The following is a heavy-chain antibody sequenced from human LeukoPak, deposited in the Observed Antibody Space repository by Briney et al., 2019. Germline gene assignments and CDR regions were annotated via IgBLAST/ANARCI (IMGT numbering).Heavy chain of an antibody. J-gene: IGHJ4*02. CDR3: ARSTYCGGDCYLPDY. CDR1: GFTFSDYY. CDR2: ISSSGSTI. Sequence: GGSLRLSCAASGFTFSDYYMSWIRQAPGKGLEWVSYISSSGSTIYYADSVKGRFTISRDNAKNSLYLQMNSLRAEDTAVYYCARSTYCGGDCYLPDYWGQGTLVTVSS. D-gene: IGHD2-21*01. V-gene: IGHV3-11*04.